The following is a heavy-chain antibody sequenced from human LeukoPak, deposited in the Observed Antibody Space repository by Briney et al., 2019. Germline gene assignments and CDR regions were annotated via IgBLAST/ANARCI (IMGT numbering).Heavy chain of an antibody. CDR1: GFDFNSYS. Sequence: PGDSLRLSCAASGFDFNSYSISWVRQTPGRGLAWVCSISGRDGPTYFGDSVKGRFTISRDSSKRSVTLRMNGLTADDTAVYFCARGRTGAAADTCWGQGTLVTVSS. D-gene: IGHD6-13*01. CDR2: ISGRDGPT. J-gene: IGHJ4*02. CDR3: ARGRTGAAADTC. V-gene: IGHV3-23*01.